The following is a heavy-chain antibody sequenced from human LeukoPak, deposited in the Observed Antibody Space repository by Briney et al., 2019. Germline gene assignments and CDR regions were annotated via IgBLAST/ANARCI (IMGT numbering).Heavy chain of an antibody. D-gene: IGHD3-22*01. CDR2: FRSEVIGYAT. Sequence: GGSLSLLCAPAWFTFSGPATQSVRQASGKGLESLGCFRSEVIGYATAYAASVKGRFTISRNDSKNTAYLQMNSLKTEDTAVYDCAKFRASEKAVIDCWGQGTLVTVSS. J-gene: IGHJ4*02. CDR1: WFTFSGPA. V-gene: IGHV3-73*01. CDR3: AKFRASEKAVIDC.